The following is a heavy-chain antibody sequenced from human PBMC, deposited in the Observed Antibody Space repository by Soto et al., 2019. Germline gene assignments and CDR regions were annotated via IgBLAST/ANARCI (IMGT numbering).Heavy chain of an antibody. Sequence: SETLSLTCAVSGDSISSDKWWSWVRQPPGKGLEWIGEIHPSGRTNCNPSLKSRIMMSVERSQNQFSLQVNSMTAADTAVYYCARGGDWKFDYWGQGSQVTVSS. V-gene: IGHV4-4*02. CDR2: IHPSGRT. CDR3: ARGGDWKFDY. D-gene: IGHD2-21*02. CDR1: GDSISSDKW. J-gene: IGHJ4*02.